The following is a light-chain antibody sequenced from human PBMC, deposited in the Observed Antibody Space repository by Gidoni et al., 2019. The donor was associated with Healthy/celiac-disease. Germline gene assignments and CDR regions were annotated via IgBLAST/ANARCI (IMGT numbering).Light chain of an antibody. CDR1: QSVSSSY. CDR2: GAS. J-gene: IGKJ2*01. V-gene: IGKV3-20*01. CDR3: PQYGSSPPRYP. Sequence: EIVLTQSPGTLSLSPGERATLSCRASQSVSSSYLAWYQQKPGHAPRLLIYGASSRATGIPYRFSGSGSGTGFTLTISRLEPEDFAVYFCPQYGSSPPRYPFGQGTKLEIK.